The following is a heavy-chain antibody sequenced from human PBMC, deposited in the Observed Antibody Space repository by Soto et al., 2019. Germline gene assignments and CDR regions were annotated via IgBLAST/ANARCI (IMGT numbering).Heavy chain of an antibody. CDR3: APLIDGDHFDY. V-gene: IGHV4-31*03. CDR1: GGSISSGGYY. J-gene: IGHJ4*02. CDR2: IYYSGGT. Sequence: QVQLQESGPGLVKPSQTLSLTCTVSGGSISSGGYYWSWIGQHQGKGLEWIGYIYYSGGTYYNPSLKSRVTISVDTSKNQFSLKLSSVTAADTAVYYCAPLIDGDHFDYWGQGTLVTVSS. D-gene: IGHD4-17*01.